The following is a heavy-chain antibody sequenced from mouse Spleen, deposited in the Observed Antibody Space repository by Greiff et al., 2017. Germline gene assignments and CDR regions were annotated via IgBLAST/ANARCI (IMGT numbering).Heavy chain of an antibody. CDR1: GYTFTSYW. Sequence: VQLQQSGAELAKPGASVKMSCKASGYTFTSYWMHWVKQRPGQGLEWIGYINPSTGYTEYNQKFKDKATLTADKSSSTAYMQLSSLTSEDSAVYYCARSRGNFDYWGQGTTLTVSS. CDR2: INPSTGYT. D-gene: IGHD3-1*01. V-gene: IGHV1-7*01. CDR3: ARSRGNFDY. J-gene: IGHJ2*01.